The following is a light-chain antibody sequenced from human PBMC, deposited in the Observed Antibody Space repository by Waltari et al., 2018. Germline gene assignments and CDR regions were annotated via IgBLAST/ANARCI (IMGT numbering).Light chain of an antibody. CDR2: DND. V-gene: IGLV1-51*01. J-gene: IGLJ3*02. CDR1: SSNLGNRY. Sequence: QSVLTQAPSVSAAPGQKVTISCPGTSSNLGNRYLSWYQQFPGTAPKLLIYDNDKRPSGIPDRFSASKSGTSATLDITGLQTGDEANYYCETWDTSLSAWVFGGGTKLTVL. CDR3: ETWDTSLSAWV.